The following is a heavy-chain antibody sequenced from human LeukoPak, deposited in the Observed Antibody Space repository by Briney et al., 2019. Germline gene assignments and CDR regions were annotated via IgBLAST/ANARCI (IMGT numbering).Heavy chain of an antibody. CDR2: IYYSGST. Sequence: SETLSLTCTVSGGSISSSSYYWGWIRQPPGKGLEWIGSIYYSGSTYYNPSLKSRVTISVDTSKNQFSLKLSSVTAADTAVYYCASRNCSGGSCYPHYYYYGMDVWGQGTTVTVSS. CDR3: ASRNCSGGSCYPHYYYYGMDV. CDR1: GGSISSSSYY. V-gene: IGHV4-39*01. J-gene: IGHJ6*02. D-gene: IGHD2-15*01.